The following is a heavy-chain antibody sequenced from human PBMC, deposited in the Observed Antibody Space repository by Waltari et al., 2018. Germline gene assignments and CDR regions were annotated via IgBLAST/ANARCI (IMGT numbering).Heavy chain of an antibody. CDR1: GYTFTSYD. Sequence: QVQLVQSGAEVKKPGASVTVSCKASGYTFTSYDINWVRQATVHGLEWMGWMNPNSSNTGYAQKFQSRVTMTRNTSISTAYMELSSLRSEDTAVYYCARGPGYSSSSLGVYYGMDVWGQGTTVTVSS. CDR2: MNPNSSNT. D-gene: IGHD6-6*01. J-gene: IGHJ6*02. V-gene: IGHV1-8*01. CDR3: ARGPGYSSSSLGVYYGMDV.